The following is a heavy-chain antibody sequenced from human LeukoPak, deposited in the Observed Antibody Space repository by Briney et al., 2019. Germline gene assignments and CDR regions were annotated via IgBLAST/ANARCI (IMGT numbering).Heavy chain of an antibody. D-gene: IGHD3-22*01. Sequence: QPGGSLRLSCAASGFTFSSYEMNWVRQAPGKGLEWVSYISSSGSTIYYADSVKGRFTISRDNAKNSLYLQMNSLRAEDTAVYYCARENDSSGYYYLDYWGQGTLVTVSS. CDR2: ISSSGSTI. CDR1: GFTFSSYE. J-gene: IGHJ4*02. CDR3: ARENDSSGYYYLDY. V-gene: IGHV3-48*03.